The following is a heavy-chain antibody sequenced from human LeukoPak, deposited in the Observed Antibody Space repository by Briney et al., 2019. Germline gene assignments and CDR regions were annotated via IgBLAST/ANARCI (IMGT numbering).Heavy chain of an antibody. V-gene: IGHV3-30*04. CDR2: MSYDGSNK. J-gene: IGHJ4*02. D-gene: IGHD4-17*01. CDR1: GFTFSSYA. CDR3: ARAGDYGAGRLGYFDY. Sequence: GRSLRLSCAASGFTFSSYAMHWVRQAPGKGLEWVAVMSYDGSNKYYADSVKGRFTISRDNSKNTLYLQMNSLRAEDTAVYYCARAGDYGAGRLGYFDYWGQGTLVTVSS.